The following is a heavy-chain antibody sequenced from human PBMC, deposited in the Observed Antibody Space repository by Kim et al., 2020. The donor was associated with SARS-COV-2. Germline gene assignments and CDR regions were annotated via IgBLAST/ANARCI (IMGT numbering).Heavy chain of an antibody. CDR2: TYLGGAS. D-gene: IGHD6-6*01. CDR1: GFSVSDNY. J-gene: IGHJ4*02. CDR3: AGGLVRYFFDS. V-gene: IGHV3-53*01. Sequence: GGSLRLSCAASGFSVSDNYMTWVRQAPGKGLEWVSLTYLGGASRYADSVQGRFSVSRDDSGNTLSLQRDSVRADDTAVYYCAGGLVRYFFDSWGQGARVTVSS.